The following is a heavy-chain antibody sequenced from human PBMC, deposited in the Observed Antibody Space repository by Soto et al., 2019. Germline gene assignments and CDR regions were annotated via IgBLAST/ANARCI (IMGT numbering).Heavy chain of an antibody. CDR3: ASRGRGSYNY. D-gene: IGHD5-12*01. CDR2: INSDGSST. J-gene: IGHJ4*02. Sequence: EVQLVESGGGLVQPGGSLRLSCAASGFTFGPYWMHWVRQVPGKGLVWLSRINSDGSSTNYADPVKGRFTISRDNAKSRLSLKMLSMRAEDAAVYYCASRGRGSYNYWGQGTLVTVSS. CDR1: GFTFGPYW. V-gene: IGHV3-74*01.